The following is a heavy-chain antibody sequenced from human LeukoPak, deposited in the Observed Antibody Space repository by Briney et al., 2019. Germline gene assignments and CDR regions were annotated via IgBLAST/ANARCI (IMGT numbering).Heavy chain of an antibody. Sequence: GESLRLSCAASGFILSNYAMNWVRQAPGKGLEWISYISTSSSTIYYADSVKGRFTFSRDNAKNSLYLQTNSLTEEDTAVYYCARGETAVTSYLHFRGQGTLVTVSS. D-gene: IGHD2-21*02. CDR2: ISTSSSTI. CDR1: GFILSNYA. J-gene: IGHJ4*02. CDR3: ARGETAVTSYLHF. V-gene: IGHV3-48*02.